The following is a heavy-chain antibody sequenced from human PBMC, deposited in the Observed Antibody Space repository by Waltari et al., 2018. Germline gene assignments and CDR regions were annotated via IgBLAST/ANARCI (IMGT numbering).Heavy chain of an antibody. J-gene: IGHJ4*02. CDR3: ARVGQYDSKPQYFDY. D-gene: IGHD3-3*01. V-gene: IGHV4-30-2*01. CDR1: GGSISSGGYS. CDR2: IYHSGST. Sequence: QLQLQESGSGLVKPSQTLSLTCAVSGGSISSGGYSWSWIRQPPGKGLEWIGCIYHSGSTYYNPSLKSRVTISVDRSKNQFSLKLSSVTAADTAVYYCARVGQYDSKPQYFDYWGQGTLVTVSS.